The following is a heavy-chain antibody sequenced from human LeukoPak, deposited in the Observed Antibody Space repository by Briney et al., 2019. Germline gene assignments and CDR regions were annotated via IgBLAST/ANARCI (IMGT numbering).Heavy chain of an antibody. CDR3: ARAGPPYSSSWYRAFGY. Sequence: SETLSLTFAVNLGSYIGYYWSGIRPPPAKGVEWIGEINHSGSTNYNPSLKSRVTITVDTSKNQFSLKLSSVTAADTAVYYCARAGPPYSSSWYRAFGYWGQGTLVTVSS. CDR1: LGSYIGYY. J-gene: IGHJ4*02. CDR2: INHSGST. D-gene: IGHD6-13*01. V-gene: IGHV4-34*01.